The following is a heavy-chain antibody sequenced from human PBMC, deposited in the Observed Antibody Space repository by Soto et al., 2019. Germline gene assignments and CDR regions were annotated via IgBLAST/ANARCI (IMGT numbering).Heavy chain of an antibody. Sequence: GGSLKISCKGSGYSFTSYWLGWVHQMPGKGLEWMWIVYPGDSDTGYSPSFQGLVTISTDKSISTASLQWSSLKASDSAMYYGARRAAGYSNYDFDFWGQGTLVTVSS. V-gene: IGHV5-51*07. D-gene: IGHD4-4*01. J-gene: IGHJ4*02. CDR1: GYSFTSYW. CDR3: ARRAAGYSNYDFDF. CDR2: VYPGDSDT.